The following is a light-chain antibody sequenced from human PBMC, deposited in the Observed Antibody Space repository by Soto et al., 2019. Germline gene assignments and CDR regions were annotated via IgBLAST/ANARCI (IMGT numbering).Light chain of an antibody. CDR2: GAS. Sequence: VMTQSPATLSVSPGERATLSCRASQSISINLAWYQQKPGQAPSLLIYGASTKATGIPVRFSGSGSGNDFTLTISSLQSEDFAVYYGQQYNHWPWTCGQGPKVDIE. V-gene: IGKV3-15*01. CDR3: QQYNHWPWT. CDR1: QSISIN. J-gene: IGKJ1*01.